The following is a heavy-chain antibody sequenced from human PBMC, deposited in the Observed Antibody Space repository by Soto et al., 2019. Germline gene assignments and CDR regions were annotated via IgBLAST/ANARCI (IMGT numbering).Heavy chain of an antibody. J-gene: IGHJ6*02. V-gene: IGHV3-7*01. CDR3: ARQNALDV. CDR1: GFTFSRYW. Sequence: EVQLVESGGGLVQPGGSLRLFCEASGFTFSRYWMTWVRQASGKGLEWVANINQDETQKYYVDSVKGRFTISSDNTKNSVHLQMNSLRAEDTALYYCARQNALDVWGQGTTVTVSS. CDR2: INQDETQK.